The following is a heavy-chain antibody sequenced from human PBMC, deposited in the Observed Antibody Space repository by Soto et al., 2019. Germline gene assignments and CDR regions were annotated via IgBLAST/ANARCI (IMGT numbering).Heavy chain of an antibody. Sequence: EVQLVESGGSLVKPGGSLRLSCAASGFTFSNAWMSWVRQAPGKGLEWVGRIKSKTDGGTTDYAAPVKGRFTISRDDSKTTLFLQMNRLKTEDTAVYYCTTRLTIFGVVNDHWGQGTLVTVSS. D-gene: IGHD3-3*01. V-gene: IGHV3-15*01. J-gene: IGHJ4*02. CDR1: GFTFSNAW. CDR2: IKSKTDGGTT. CDR3: TTRLTIFGVVNDH.